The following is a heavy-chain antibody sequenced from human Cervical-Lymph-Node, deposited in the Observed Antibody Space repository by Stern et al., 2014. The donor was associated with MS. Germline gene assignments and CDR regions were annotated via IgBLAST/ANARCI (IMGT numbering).Heavy chain of an antibody. Sequence: VQLVQSGAEVKKPGASVKVSCKASADTFTGYGISWVRNAPGQGLEWMGCISSYNGNTNYAQSLQGRVTMTTDTSTRTLYMELRSLRSDDTAVYYCARDRAPYLHDAFDIWGQGTMVTVSS. J-gene: IGHJ3*02. V-gene: IGHV1-18*01. CDR2: ISSYNGNT. CDR1: ADTFTGYG. D-gene: IGHD4-11*01. CDR3: ARDRAPYLHDAFDI.